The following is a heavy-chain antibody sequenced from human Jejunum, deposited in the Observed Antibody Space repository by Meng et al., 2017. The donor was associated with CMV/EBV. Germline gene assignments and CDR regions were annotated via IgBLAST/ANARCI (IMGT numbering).Heavy chain of an antibody. J-gene: IGHJ4*02. CDR1: GVTFTNYA. Sequence: CKTSGVTFTNYAITWVRRAPGQGLEWMGRIIPVIGVTHYAQNFQGRVTITADKSTGTGYMELSSLRSGDTAVYYCAYMGAYTYAYEYWGQGTLVTSPQ. V-gene: IGHV1-69*04. CDR3: AYMGAYTYAYEY. D-gene: IGHD2-2*01. CDR2: IIPVIGVT.